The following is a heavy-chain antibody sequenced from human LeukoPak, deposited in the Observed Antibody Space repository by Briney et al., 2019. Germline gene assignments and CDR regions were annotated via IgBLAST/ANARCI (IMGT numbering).Heavy chain of an antibody. CDR1: GGSFSGYY. D-gene: IGHD6-13*01. CDR3: ASRYSSSWYLPFFDY. J-gene: IGHJ4*02. V-gene: IGHV4-34*01. CDR2: INHSGST. Sequence: PSETLSLTCAVYGGSFSGYYWSWIRQPPGKGLEWIGEINHSGSTNYNPSLKSRVTISVDTSKNQFSLKLSSVTAADTAVYYCASRYSSSWYLPFFDYWGQGTLVTVSS.